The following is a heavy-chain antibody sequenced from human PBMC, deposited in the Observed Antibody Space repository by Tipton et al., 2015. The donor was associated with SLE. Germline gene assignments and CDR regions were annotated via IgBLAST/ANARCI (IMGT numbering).Heavy chain of an antibody. Sequence: TLSLTCTVSGGSISSHYWSWIRQPPGKGLEWIGYIYYSGSTNYNPSLKSRVTISVDTSKNQFSLKLSSVTAADTAVYYCARFIISSSDAFDIWGQGTMVTVSS. D-gene: IGHD6-6*01. CDR1: GGSISSHY. CDR2: IYYSGST. V-gene: IGHV4-59*11. J-gene: IGHJ3*02. CDR3: ARFIISSSDAFDI.